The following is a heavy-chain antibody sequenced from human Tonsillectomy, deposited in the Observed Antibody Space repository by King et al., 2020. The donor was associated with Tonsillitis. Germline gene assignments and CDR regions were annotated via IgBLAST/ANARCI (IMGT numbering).Heavy chain of an antibody. CDR3: AKGVAYGSSWYVCPFDP. CDR2: IYSGGSST. J-gene: IGHJ5*02. CDR1: GFTFSSYA. D-gene: IGHD6-13*01. V-gene: IGHV3-23*03. Sequence: VQLVESGRGLVQPGGSLRLSCAASGFTFSSYAMSWVRQAPGKGLEWVSVIYSGGSSTYYADSVKGRFTISRDNSKNTLYLQMNSLRAEDTAVYYRAKGVAYGSSWYVCPFDPWGQGTLVPVSS.